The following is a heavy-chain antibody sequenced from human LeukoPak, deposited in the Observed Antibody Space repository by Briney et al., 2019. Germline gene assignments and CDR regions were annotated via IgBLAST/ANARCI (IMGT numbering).Heavy chain of an antibody. CDR2: IHYSWYT. Sequence: SETVSLTCTVSDGSIGSYYWSWIRQPPGKGLEWIGNIHYSWYTNYNPPLRSRLTMSLDTSKNQFSLELRSVTAADTAVYYCARGAHYDVLTGYTKGAWFDPWGQGTLGIVSS. CDR3: ARGAHYDVLTGYTKGAWFDP. CDR1: DGSIGSYY. V-gene: IGHV4-59*01. D-gene: IGHD3-9*01. J-gene: IGHJ5*02.